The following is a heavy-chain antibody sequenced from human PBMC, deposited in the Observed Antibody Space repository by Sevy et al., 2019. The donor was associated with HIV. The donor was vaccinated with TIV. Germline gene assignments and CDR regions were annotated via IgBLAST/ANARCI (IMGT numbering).Heavy chain of an antibody. Sequence: SETLSLTCTVSGGSISSYYWSWIRQPAGKGLEWIGRIYTSGSTNYNPSLKSRVTMSVDTSKNQFSLKLSSVTAADTAVYYFARELNIAVAGRGGRVDYYGMDVWGQGTTVTVSS. CDR1: GGSISSYY. CDR3: ARELNIAVAGRGGRVDYYGMDV. CDR2: IYTSGST. V-gene: IGHV4-4*07. J-gene: IGHJ6*02. D-gene: IGHD6-19*01.